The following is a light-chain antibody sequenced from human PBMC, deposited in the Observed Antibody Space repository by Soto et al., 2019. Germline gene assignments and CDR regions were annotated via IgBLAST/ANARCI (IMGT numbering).Light chain of an antibody. CDR2: DAS. CDR3: QQRTKWPLT. J-gene: IGKJ1*01. V-gene: IGKV3-11*01. Sequence: EIVLTQSPATLSLSPGERATLSCRASESISIYLAWYQQKPGQAPRLLINDASNRATGIPARFSGSGSGTDFTLTISSLEPEDFAVYYCQQRTKWPLTFGQGTRWIS. CDR1: ESISIY.